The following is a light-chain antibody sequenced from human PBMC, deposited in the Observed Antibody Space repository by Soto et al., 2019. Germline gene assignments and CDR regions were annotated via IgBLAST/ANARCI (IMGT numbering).Light chain of an antibody. CDR1: NIGSKS. CDR3: QVWDSSSEHVV. J-gene: IGLJ2*01. CDR2: YDS. Sequence: SYELTQPPSVSVAPGKTARITCGGNNIGSKSVHWYQQKPGQAPVLVIYYDSDRPSGIPERFSGSNAVNTATLTISRVEAGDEADYSCQVWDSSSEHVVFGGGTKLTV. V-gene: IGLV3-21*04.